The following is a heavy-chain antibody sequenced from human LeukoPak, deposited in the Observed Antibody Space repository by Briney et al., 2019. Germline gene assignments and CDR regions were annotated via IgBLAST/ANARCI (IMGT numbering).Heavy chain of an antibody. CDR3: ARHSRMATITDFDY. D-gene: IGHD5-24*01. J-gene: IGHJ4*02. CDR2: IYPGDSGS. V-gene: IGHV5-51*01. CDR1: GYTFTSYW. Sequence: GESLKISCKGSGYTFTSYWIGWVRQMPGKGLEWRGIIYPGDSGSRYSPSFQGQVTISADKSISTAYLQWSSLKASDTAIYYCARHSRMATITDFDYWGQGTLVTVSS.